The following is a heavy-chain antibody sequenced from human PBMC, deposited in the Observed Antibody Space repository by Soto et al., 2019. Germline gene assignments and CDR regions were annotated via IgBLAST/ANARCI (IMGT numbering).Heavy chain of an antibody. J-gene: IGHJ5*02. D-gene: IGHD6-13*01. CDR3: VASLAASGLNWLDP. CDR1: GGSISEKY. Sequence: ETLSLTCIVSGGSISEKYWNWVRQPPGKGLEWIGLIFANGHTDYNPSLKSRVTMSVDASKNQFSLRLTSMTAADTTVYYCVASLAASGLNWLDPWGRGTLVTVSS. CDR2: IFANGHT. V-gene: IGHV4-4*07.